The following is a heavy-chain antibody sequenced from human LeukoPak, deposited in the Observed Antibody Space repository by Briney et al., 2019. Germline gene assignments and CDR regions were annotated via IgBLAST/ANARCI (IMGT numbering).Heavy chain of an antibody. Sequence: SETLSLTCTVSGGSINSYYWSWIRQPAGKGQEWIGRIYFSGSTNYNPSLRSRVTMSVDTSKSQFSLKLSLVTAADTAVYYCARTSTGGTYYFDYWGQGTLVTVSS. CDR2: IYFSGST. CDR3: ARTSTGGTYYFDY. J-gene: IGHJ4*02. V-gene: IGHV4-4*07. D-gene: IGHD2-2*01. CDR1: GGSINSYY.